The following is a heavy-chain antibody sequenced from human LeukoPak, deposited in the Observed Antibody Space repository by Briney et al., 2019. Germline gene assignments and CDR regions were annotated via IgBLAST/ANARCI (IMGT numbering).Heavy chain of an antibody. CDR1: GFTFSSYW. CDR3: ARVVSSYCSSTSCSSDYFDY. J-gene: IGHJ4*02. Sequence: GGSLRLSCAASGFTFSSYWMSWVRQAPGKGLEWVANIKQDGSEKYYVDSVKGRFTISRHNAKNSLYLQMNSLRAEDTAVYYCARVVSSYCSSTSCSSDYFDYWGQGTLVTVSS. CDR2: IKQDGSEK. V-gene: IGHV3-7*03. D-gene: IGHD2-2*01.